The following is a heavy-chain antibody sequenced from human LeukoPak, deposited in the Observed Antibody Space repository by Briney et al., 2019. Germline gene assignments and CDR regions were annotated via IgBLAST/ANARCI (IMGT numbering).Heavy chain of an antibody. CDR1: GYTFTGYY. J-gene: IGHJ4*02. CDR2: INPNSGGT. V-gene: IGHV1-2*02. CDR3: AASLRFLEWLYDY. Sequence: ASVKVSCKASGYTFTGYYMHWVRQAPGRGLEWMGWINPNSGGTNYAQKFQGRVTMTRDTSISTAYMELSRLRSDDTAVYYCAASLRFLEWLYDYWGQGTLVTVSS. D-gene: IGHD3-3*01.